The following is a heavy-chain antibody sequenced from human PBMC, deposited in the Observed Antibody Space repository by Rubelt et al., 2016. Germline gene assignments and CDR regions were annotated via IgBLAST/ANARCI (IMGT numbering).Heavy chain of an antibody. CDR3: ARLRWNDFWFDP. Sequence: QLQLQESGPELVKPSETLSLTCTVSGGSVSSTNYYWGWIRQPPGKGLEWIGNIYYSGSTYYNPSLKSRVTISVDTSKNPFSLKLRPVTAADTAVYYCARLRWNDFWFDPWGQGTLVTVSS. D-gene: IGHD1-1*01. J-gene: IGHJ5*02. V-gene: IGHV4-39*01. CDR2: IYYSGST. CDR1: GGSVSSTNYY.